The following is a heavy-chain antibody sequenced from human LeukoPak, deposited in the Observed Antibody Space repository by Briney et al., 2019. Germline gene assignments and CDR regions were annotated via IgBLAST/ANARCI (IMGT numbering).Heavy chain of an antibody. Sequence: SETLSLTCTVSGGSISSYYWSWIRQPPGKGLEWIGYIYSSGSTNYNPSLKSRVTISVDTSKNQFSLKLTSVTAADTAVYYCARAYYYGSGSYGLDYWGQGTLVTVSS. J-gene: IGHJ4*02. D-gene: IGHD3-10*01. CDR3: ARAYYYGSGSYGLDY. CDR1: GGSISSYY. V-gene: IGHV4-59*01. CDR2: IYSSGST.